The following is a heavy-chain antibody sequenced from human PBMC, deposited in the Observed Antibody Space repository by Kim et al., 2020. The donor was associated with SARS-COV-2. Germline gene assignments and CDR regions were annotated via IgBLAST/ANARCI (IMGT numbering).Heavy chain of an antibody. Sequence: ASVKVSCKASGYTFTGYYMHWVRQAPGQGLEWMGWINPNTGSTNYAQKFQGRVSMTRDTSIRTAYMELSRLRSDDTDVYFCARVGSGSSPFDSWGQGTLVTVSS. CDR3: ARVGSGSSPFDS. J-gene: IGHJ4*02. CDR2: INPNTGST. CDR1: GYTFTGYY. V-gene: IGHV1-2*02. D-gene: IGHD1-26*01.